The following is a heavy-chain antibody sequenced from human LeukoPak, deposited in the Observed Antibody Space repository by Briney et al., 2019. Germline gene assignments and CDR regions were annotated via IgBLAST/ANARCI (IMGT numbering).Heavy chain of an antibody. J-gene: IGHJ3*02. CDR2: IKQDGSEK. CDR1: GFTFSSYW. Sequence: GGSRRLSCAASGFTFSSYWMSWVRQAPGKGLEWVANIKQDGSEKYYVDSVKGRFTISRDNAKNSLYLQMSSLRAEDTAVYYCARVRDPRQYYYDNSGYRNAFDIWGQGTMVTVSS. V-gene: IGHV3-7*01. D-gene: IGHD3-22*01. CDR3: ARVRDPRQYYYDNSGYRNAFDI.